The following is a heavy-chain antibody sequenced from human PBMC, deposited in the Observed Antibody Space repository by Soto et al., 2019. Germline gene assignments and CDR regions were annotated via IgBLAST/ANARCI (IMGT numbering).Heavy chain of an antibody. V-gene: IGHV4-34*01. CDR3: ARWGWFWRGDDY. CDR1: GGSLSGYY. Sequence: QVQLQQWGAGLLKPSETLSLTCAVYGGSLSGYYWSWIRQPPGKGLEWIGEINHSGSTNYNPSLKSRVTISVDTSKNQFSLKLSSATAADTAVYYCARWGWFWRGDDYWGQGTLVTVSS. J-gene: IGHJ4*02. CDR2: INHSGST. D-gene: IGHD3-10*01.